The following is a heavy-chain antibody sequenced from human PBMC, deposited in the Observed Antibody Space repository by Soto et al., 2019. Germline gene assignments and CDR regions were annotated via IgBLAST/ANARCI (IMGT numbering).Heavy chain of an antibody. V-gene: IGHV3-23*01. CDR2: ISGSGGST. J-gene: IGHJ3*02. Sequence: AGGSLRLSCAASGFTFSSYAMNWVRQAPGKGLEWVSGISGSGGSTYHADSVKGRFTISRDNSKNTLYLQMNSLRAEDTAVYYCAKDRAHISSWYRVHDAFDIWGQGTMVTVSS. CDR3: AKDRAHISSWYRVHDAFDI. CDR1: GFTFSSYA. D-gene: IGHD6-13*01.